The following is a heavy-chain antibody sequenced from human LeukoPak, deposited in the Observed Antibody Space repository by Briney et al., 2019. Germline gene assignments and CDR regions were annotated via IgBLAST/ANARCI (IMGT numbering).Heavy chain of an antibody. Sequence: PGGSLRLSCAASGLTCSHYAMSWVRQAPGKGLERVSGISGSGSDTFYADSVKGRFTISRDNSKNTLYLQMSSPRSEYTAGYYCANVIMGAAGYEYFQHWGQGTLVSVSS. V-gene: IGHV3-23*01. CDR1: GLTCSHYA. CDR2: ISGSGSDT. J-gene: IGHJ1*01. D-gene: IGHD6-13*01. CDR3: ANVIMGAAGYEYFQH.